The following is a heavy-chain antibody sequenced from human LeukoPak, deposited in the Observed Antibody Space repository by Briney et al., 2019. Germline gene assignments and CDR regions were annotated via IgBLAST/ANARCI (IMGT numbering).Heavy chain of an antibody. CDR3: ARTTDYSSGFDY. J-gene: IGHJ4*02. Sequence: GGSLRLSCAASEFTFSRYSMNWVRQAPGKGLEWVSSISTSSSYMFYAASMKGRFTISRDNAKNSLYLQMNSLRADGTAVYYCARTTDYSSGFDYWGQGTLVTVSS. V-gene: IGHV3-21*01. D-gene: IGHD6-19*01. CDR2: ISTSSSYM. CDR1: EFTFSRYS.